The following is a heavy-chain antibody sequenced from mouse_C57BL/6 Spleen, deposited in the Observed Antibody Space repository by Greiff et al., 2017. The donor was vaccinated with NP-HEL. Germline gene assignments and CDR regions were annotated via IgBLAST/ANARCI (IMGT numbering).Heavy chain of an antibody. CDR2: INPNNGGT. CDR1: GYTFTDYY. V-gene: IGHV1-26*01. Sequence: VQLQQSGPELVKPGASVKISCKASGYTFTDYYMNWVKQSHGKSLEWIGDINPNNGGTSYNQKFKGKATLTVDKSSSTAYMELRSLTSEDSAVYYCARSQLLPPAWFAYWGQGTLVTVSA. J-gene: IGHJ3*01. CDR3: ARSQLLPPAWFAY. D-gene: IGHD1-1*01.